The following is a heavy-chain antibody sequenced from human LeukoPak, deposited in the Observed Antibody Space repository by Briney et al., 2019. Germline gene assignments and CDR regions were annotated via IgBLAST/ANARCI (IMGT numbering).Heavy chain of an antibody. Sequence: SQTLSLTCTVSGGSISSGGYYWSWIRQHPGEGLEWIGYIYYSGSTYYNPSLKSRVTISVDTSKNQFSLKLSSVTAADTAVYYCARDLGSSSDYYYGMDVWGQGTTVTVSS. CDR1: GGSISSGGYY. J-gene: IGHJ6*02. CDR3: ARDLGSSSDYYYGMDV. V-gene: IGHV4-31*03. D-gene: IGHD6-6*01. CDR2: IYYSGST.